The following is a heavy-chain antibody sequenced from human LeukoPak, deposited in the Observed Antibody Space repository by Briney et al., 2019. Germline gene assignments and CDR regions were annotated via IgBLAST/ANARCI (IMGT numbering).Heavy chain of an antibody. J-gene: IGHJ3*02. CDR2: INHSGST. CDR3: AMSPGTFNI. D-gene: IGHD5/OR15-5a*01. V-gene: IGHV4-34*01. CDR1: GGSLSGYY. Sequence: PSETLSLTCSVYGGSLSGYYWSWIRQPLGKGLEWIGEINHSGSTKYNPSLKSRVTISIDTSKNQFSLKLSSVTAADTAMYFCAMSPGTFNIWGQGTMVTVSS.